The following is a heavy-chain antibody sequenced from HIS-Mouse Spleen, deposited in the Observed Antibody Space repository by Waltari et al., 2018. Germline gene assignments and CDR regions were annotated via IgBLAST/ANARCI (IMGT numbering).Heavy chain of an antibody. CDR1: GFTFSASS. V-gene: IGHV3-11*01. D-gene: IGHD5-12*01. CDR2: ISSSGRTI. Sequence: QVQLVESGGGLVKPGGSLRLFCAASGFTFSASSESWIRQAPGKGLGWVSYISSSGRTIYYADSVKGRFTISRDNAKNSLYLQMNSLRAEDTAVYYCARADSGYDLGYYFDYWGQGTLVTVSS. CDR3: ARADSGYDLGYYFDY. J-gene: IGHJ4*02.